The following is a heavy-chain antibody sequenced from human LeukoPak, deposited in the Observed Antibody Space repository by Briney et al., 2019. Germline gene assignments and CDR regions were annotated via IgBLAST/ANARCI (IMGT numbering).Heavy chain of an antibody. CDR1: GDSISGYY. J-gene: IGHJ6*02. Sequence: PSESLSLTCTVSGDSISGYYWSWIRQPPGKGLEWIGYIYYSGRTDYNPSLKSRVTISEDTSKNQFSLKLNSVTAVDTAMYYCARSRQEYYYGMDVWGQGTTVTVSS. CDR2: IYYSGRT. V-gene: IGHV4-59*01. CDR3: ARSRQEYYYGMDV.